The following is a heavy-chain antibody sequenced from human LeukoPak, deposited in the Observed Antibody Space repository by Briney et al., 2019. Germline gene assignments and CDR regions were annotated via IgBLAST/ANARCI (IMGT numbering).Heavy chain of an antibody. CDR2: INHSGST. Sequence: SETLSLTCAVSGGSIINSNWWSWVRQPPGKGLEWIGEINHSGSTNYNPSLKSRVTISVDTSKNQFSLKLSSVTAADTAVYYCARLGMFDYWGQGTLVTVSS. J-gene: IGHJ4*02. CDR3: ARLGMFDY. CDR1: GGSIINSNW. V-gene: IGHV4-4*02.